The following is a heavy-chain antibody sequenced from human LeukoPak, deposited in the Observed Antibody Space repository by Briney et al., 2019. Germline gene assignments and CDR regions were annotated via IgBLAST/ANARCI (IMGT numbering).Heavy chain of an antibody. D-gene: IGHD3-3*01. J-gene: IGHJ4*02. CDR2: IRSKANSYAT. CDR3: TRSSPRRRFLEWSRHEPYYFDY. Sequence: GGSLRLSCAASGFTFSGSAMHWVRQASGKGLEWVGRIRSKANSYATAYAASVKGRFTISRDDSKNTAYLQMNSLKTEDTAVYYCTRSSPRRRFLEWSRHEPYYFDYWGQGTLVTVSS. V-gene: IGHV3-73*01. CDR1: GFTFSGSA.